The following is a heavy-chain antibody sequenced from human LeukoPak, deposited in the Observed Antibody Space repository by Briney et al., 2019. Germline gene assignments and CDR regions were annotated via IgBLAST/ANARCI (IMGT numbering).Heavy chain of an antibody. J-gene: IGHJ4*02. CDR2: INPSGGGT. Sequence: ASVKVSCKASGYTFTKYYMHWVRQPPAPGHGLMGVINPSGGGTNYAQTFQGRVTMTRDTSMSTVYMELSSLRSEDTAVYYGARVCHGYGDYVRQFFDYWGQGALVTVSS. CDR1: GYTFTKYY. D-gene: IGHD4-17*01. CDR3: ARVCHGYGDYVRQFFDY. V-gene: IGHV1-46*01.